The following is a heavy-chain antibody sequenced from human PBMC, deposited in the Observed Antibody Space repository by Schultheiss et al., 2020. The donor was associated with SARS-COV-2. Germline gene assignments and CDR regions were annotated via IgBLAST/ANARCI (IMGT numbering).Heavy chain of an antibody. CDR2: ISYDGSNK. V-gene: IGHV3-30*04. CDR3: AKDFSDRSFVVRYFDY. CDR1: GLTFNRHA. D-gene: IGHD2-2*01. Sequence: VGSLRLSCAASGLTFNRHAMHWVRQAPGKGLEWVAVISYDGSNKYYADSVKGRFTISRDNSKNTLYLQMNSLRAEDTAVYYCAKDFSDRSFVVRYFDYWGQGTLVTVSS. J-gene: IGHJ4*02.